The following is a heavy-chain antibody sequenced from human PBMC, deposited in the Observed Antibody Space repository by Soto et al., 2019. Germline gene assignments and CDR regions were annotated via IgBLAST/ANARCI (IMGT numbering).Heavy chain of an antibody. CDR1: GFTFSDYA. D-gene: IGHD3-22*01. J-gene: IGHJ6*02. V-gene: IGHV3-23*01. CDR2: ISGSGGST. CDR3: ARRVITDYYYYGMDV. Sequence: EVQLLESGGGVVQPGGSLRLSCAASGFTFSDYAMSWVRQAPRKGLEWVSGISGSGGSTYYADSVKGRFTISRDNSENTLYLQVNSLRAEDTAVYYCARRVITDYYYYGMDVWGQGTRVTVSS.